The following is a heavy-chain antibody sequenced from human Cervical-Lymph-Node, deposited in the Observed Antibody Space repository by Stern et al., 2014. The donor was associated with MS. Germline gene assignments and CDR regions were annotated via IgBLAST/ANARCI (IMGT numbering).Heavy chain of an antibody. CDR2: IFPRDSNT. V-gene: IGHV5-51*03. J-gene: IGHJ4*02. CDR1: GYLFDDYW. Sequence: EVQLVESGAEVKKPGESLKISCEASGYLFDDYWIGWVRQMSGRGLELVAIIFPRDSNTRYSPSVQGQVTISADKSISTAYLQWTSLKPSDPAIYYGARSPATPSGYDRFDYWGQGALVTVSS. CDR3: ARSPATPSGYDRFDY. D-gene: IGHD5-12*01.